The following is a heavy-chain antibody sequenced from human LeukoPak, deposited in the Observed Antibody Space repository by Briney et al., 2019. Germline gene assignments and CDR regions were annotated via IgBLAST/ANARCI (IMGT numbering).Heavy chain of an antibody. J-gene: IGHJ4*02. V-gene: IGHV4-4*07. CDR2: IYTSGST. CDR1: DGSLSSYY. Sequence: SETLSLTCTVSDGSLSSYYWSWIRQPAGKGLEWIGRIYTSGSTSYNPSLKSRVTMSVDTSKKQFSLKLSSVTAADTAVYYCARQGTMTAFNYWGQGTLVTVSS. CDR3: ARQGTMTAFNY. D-gene: IGHD4-17*01.